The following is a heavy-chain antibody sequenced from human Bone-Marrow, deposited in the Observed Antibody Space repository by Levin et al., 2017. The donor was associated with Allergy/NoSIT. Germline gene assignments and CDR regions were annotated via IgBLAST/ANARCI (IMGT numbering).Heavy chain of an antibody. J-gene: IGHJ4*02. CDR3: ARREQLGRQMRY. D-gene: IGHD6-6*01. CDR2: IYPGDSDT. Sequence: GGSLRLSCKGSGSSFTSYWIGWVRQMPGKGLEWMGIIYPGDSDTRYSPSFQGQVTISADKSISTAYLQWSSLKASDTAMYYCARREQLGRQMRYWGQGTLVTVSS. CDR1: GSSFTSYW. V-gene: IGHV5-51*01.